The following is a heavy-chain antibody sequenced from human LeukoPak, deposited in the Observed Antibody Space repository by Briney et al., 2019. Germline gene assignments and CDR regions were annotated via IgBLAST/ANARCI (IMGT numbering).Heavy chain of an antibody. V-gene: IGHV3-33*06. J-gene: IGHJ6*03. CDR2: IWFDGSNK. CDR1: GFTFSNYG. D-gene: IGHD2-2*01. Sequence: GGSLRLSCATSGFTFSNYGMHWVRQAPGKGLEWVALIWFDGSNKYYVDSGKGRFTISRDNSKNTLYLQMNSLRAEDTAVYYCAKTGGYCSTTSCPPYYYYMDVWGKGTTVTVSS. CDR3: AKTGGYCSTTSCPPYYYYMDV.